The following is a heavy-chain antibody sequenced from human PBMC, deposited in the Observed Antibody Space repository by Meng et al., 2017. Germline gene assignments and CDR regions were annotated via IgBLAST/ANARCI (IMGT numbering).Heavy chain of an antibody. Sequence: GESLKISCAASGFTFSSYAMGWVRQAPGKGLEWVSAISGSGGSTYYADSVKGRFTISRDNSKNTLYLQMNSLRAEDTAVYYCARAMGSGIYGIDYWGQGTLVTVSS. J-gene: IGHJ4*02. CDR1: GFTFSSYA. D-gene: IGHD3-10*01. V-gene: IGHV3-23*01. CDR3: ARAMGSGIYGIDY. CDR2: ISGSGGST.